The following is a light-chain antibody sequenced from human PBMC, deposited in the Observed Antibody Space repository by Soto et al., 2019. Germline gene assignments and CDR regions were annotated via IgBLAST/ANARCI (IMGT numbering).Light chain of an antibody. CDR1: QRSRTSDGDTL. J-gene: IGKJ4*02. CDR2: KVS. V-gene: IGKV2-30*01. Sequence: EVVMTQSPLSLPVTPGQPASISCRSSQRSRTSDGDTLLNLVHQRPGQSPRRLIYKVSKRDSGVPDRFNGSRTGTDFTLKSRRAEAADVGVCYCMQTAHLQRTFERGTTVEF. CDR3: MQTAHLQRT.